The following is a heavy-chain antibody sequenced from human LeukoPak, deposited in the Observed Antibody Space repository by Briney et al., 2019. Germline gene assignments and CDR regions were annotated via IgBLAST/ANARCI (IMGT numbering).Heavy chain of an antibody. Sequence: GGSLRLSCAASGFTVSSNYMSWVRQAPGKGLEWVSVIYSGGSTYYADSVMGRFTISRDNSKNTLYLQMNSLRAEDTAVYYCARDQVRGVIGDYYGMDVWGQGTTVTVSS. V-gene: IGHV3-53*05. CDR3: ARDQVRGVIGDYYGMDV. D-gene: IGHD3-10*01. J-gene: IGHJ6*02. CDR2: IYSGGST. CDR1: GFTVSSNY.